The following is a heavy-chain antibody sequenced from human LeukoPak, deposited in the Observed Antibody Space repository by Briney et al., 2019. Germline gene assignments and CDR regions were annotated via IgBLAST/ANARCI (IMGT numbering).Heavy chain of an antibody. J-gene: IGHJ5*02. CDR2: IRSKAYGGTT. Sequence: GGSLRLSCTASGFTFGDYAMSWFRQAPGKGLEWVGFIRSKAYGGTTEYAASVKGRFTISRDDSKSIAYLQMNSLKTEDTAVYYCTRDQTYDSSGYYPNWFDPWGQGTLVTVSS. CDR1: GFTFGDYA. CDR3: TRDQTYDSSGYYPNWFDP. V-gene: IGHV3-49*03. D-gene: IGHD3-22*01.